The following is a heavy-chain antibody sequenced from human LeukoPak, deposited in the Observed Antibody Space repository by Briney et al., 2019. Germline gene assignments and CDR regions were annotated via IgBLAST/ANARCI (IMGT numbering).Heavy chain of an antibody. CDR1: GFTFSSYA. V-gene: IGHV3-23*01. Sequence: GGSLRLSCAASGFTFSSYAMSWVRQAPGKGLEWVSAISGSGGSTYYADSVKGRFTISRDNSKNTLYLQMNSLRAEDTAVYYCAIMGGYDSSGYYVHPVDYWGQGTLVTVSS. J-gene: IGHJ4*02. CDR3: AIMGGYDSSGYYVHPVDY. D-gene: IGHD3-22*01. CDR2: ISGSGGST.